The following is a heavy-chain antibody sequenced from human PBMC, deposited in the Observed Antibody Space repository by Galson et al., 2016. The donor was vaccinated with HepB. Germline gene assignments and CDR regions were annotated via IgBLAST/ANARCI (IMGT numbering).Heavy chain of an antibody. CDR1: GLTVSSDL. CDR3: VKDRRYGSGFPTWGYFEK. D-gene: IGHD3-3*01. J-gene: IGHJ4*02. CDR2: LSGSSEST. Sequence: SLRLSCAASGLTVSSDLMTWVRRPPGRGLEWVSALSGSSESTDYAGSVKGRFIISRDNSKYTLYLQMNSLRPEDTAVYFCVKDRRYGSGFPTWGYFEKWGRGTLVTVSS. V-gene: IGHV3-23*01.